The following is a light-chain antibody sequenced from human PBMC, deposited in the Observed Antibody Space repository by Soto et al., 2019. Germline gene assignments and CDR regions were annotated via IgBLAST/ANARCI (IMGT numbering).Light chain of an antibody. Sequence: QSALTQPASASGSPGQSITISCTGTSSDVGGYNYVSWYQQHPGKAPKLMIYDVSKRPSGVAYRFSGSKSGNTASLTISGLQAEDEADYYCSSYTSSSTLVFGGGTKLTVL. CDR3: SSYTSSSTLV. V-gene: IGLV2-14*01. CDR2: DVS. CDR1: SSDVGGYNY. J-gene: IGLJ2*01.